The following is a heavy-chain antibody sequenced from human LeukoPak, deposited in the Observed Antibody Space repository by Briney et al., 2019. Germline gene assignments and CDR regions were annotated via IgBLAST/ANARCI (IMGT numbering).Heavy chain of an antibody. CDR2: IKKDGSEK. J-gene: IGHJ4*02. Sequence: GGSLRLSCAASGFTFSSYWMSWVRQAPGKGLEWVANIKKDGSEKYYVDSVKGRFTISRDNAKESLYLQMNSLRAEDTAVYYCARHLSGITGYTYGRGTDYWGQGTLLTVSS. CDR1: GFTFSSYW. D-gene: IGHD5-18*01. CDR3: ARHLSGITGYTYGRGTDY. V-gene: IGHV3-7*01.